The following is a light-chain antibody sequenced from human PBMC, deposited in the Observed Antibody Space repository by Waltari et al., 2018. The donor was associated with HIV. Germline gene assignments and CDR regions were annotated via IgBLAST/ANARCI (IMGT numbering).Light chain of an antibody. J-gene: IGKJ1*01. CDR2: WAS. V-gene: IGKV4-1*01. Sequence: DIVVTQSPDSLALSLGERATINCKSSQSVLYSSNNKNYLAWYQQKPGQPPKLLIYWASARESGVPDLFSGSGSGTDFTLTINSLRAEDAAVYFCHQYYTTPQTFGQGTKVEIK. CDR1: QSVLYSSNNKNY. CDR3: HQYYTTPQT.